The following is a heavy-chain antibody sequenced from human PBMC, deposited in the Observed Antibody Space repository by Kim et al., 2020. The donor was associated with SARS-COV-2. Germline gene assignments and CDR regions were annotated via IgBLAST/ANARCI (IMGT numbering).Heavy chain of an antibody. V-gene: IGHV3-23*01. CDR1: GFTFSSYA. CDR3: AKTHSSGFSLSAFDI. Sequence: GGSLRLSCAASGFTFSSYAMSWVRQAPGKGLEWVAAISGSGGSTYYADSVKGRFTISRDNSKNTLYLQMNSLRAEDTAVYYCAKTHSSGFSLSAFDIWGQGTMVTVSS. D-gene: IGHD3-22*01. CDR2: ISGSGGST. J-gene: IGHJ3*02.